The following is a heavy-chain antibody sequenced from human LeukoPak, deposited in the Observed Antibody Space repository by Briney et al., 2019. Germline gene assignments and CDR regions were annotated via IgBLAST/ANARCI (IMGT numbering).Heavy chain of an antibody. J-gene: IGHJ4*02. CDR2: ISAYNGNT. Sequence: ASVKVSCKASGYTFTSYGISWVRQAPGQGLEWMGWISAYNGNTNYAQKLQGRVTMTTDTSTSTAYMELRSLRSDDTAVYYCARAYSSSWYRTWYYFDYWGQGTLVTVSS. D-gene: IGHD6-13*01. V-gene: IGHV1-18*01. CDR1: GYTFTSYG. CDR3: ARAYSSSWYRTWYYFDY.